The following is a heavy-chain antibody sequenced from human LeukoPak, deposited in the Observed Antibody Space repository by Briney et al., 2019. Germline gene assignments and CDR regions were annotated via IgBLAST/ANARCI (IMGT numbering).Heavy chain of an antibody. V-gene: IGHV1-24*01. J-gene: IGHJ4*02. CDR2: FDPEDGER. CDR3: ATDRDGYNYYFDS. D-gene: IGHD5-24*01. CDR1: GYSLTEIS. Sequence: ASVKVSCKVSGYSLTEISMHWVRQAPGKGLEWMGGFDPEDGERMSAQKFQGRVTMTEDTSTDTAYMELSSLRPEDTAVYYCATDRDGYNYYFDSWGQRTLVTVSS.